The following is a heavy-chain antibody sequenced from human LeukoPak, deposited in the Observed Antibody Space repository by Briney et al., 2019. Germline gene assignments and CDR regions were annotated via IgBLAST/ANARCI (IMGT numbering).Heavy chain of an antibody. Sequence: SETLSLTCTVSGVSISRYYWSWIRQPAGKGLEWIGRIYSSGSTNYNPSLKSRVTISVDTSKNQFSLKLSSVTAADTAVYYCTRSEYGDYGDFDYWGQGTLVTVSS. CDR2: IYSSGST. CDR1: GVSISRYY. V-gene: IGHV4-4*07. CDR3: TRSEYGDYGDFDY. J-gene: IGHJ4*02. D-gene: IGHD4-17*01.